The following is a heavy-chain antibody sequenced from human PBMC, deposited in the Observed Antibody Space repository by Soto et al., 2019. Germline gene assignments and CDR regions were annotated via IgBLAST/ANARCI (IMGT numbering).Heavy chain of an antibody. Sequence: SETLSLTCTVSGGSISSGDYYWSWIRQPPGKGLEWIGYIYYSGSTYYNPSLKSRVTISVDTSKNQFSLKLSSVTAADTAVYYCAREVYSGYEIDYWGQGTLVTVSS. D-gene: IGHD5-12*01. V-gene: IGHV4-30-4*01. CDR3: AREVYSGYEIDY. CDR2: IYYSGST. CDR1: GGSISSGDYY. J-gene: IGHJ4*02.